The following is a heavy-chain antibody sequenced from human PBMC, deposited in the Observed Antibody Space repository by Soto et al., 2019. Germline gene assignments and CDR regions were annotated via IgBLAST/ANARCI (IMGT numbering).Heavy chain of an antibody. CDR3: ARQIYDSDTGPDFQYYFDS. D-gene: IGHD3-22*01. J-gene: IGHJ4*02. CDR1: GYSFAGYW. CDR2: IDPSDSQT. V-gene: IGHV5-10-1*01. Sequence: PGESLKISCKGSGYSFAGYWITWVRQKPGKGLEWMGRIDPSDSQTYYSPSFRGHVTISATKSITTVFLQWSSLRASDTAMYYCARQIYDSDTGPDFQYYFDSWGQGTPVTVSS.